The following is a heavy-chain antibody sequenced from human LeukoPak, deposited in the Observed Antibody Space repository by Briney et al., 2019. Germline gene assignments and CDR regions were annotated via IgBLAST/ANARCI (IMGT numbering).Heavy chain of an antibody. CDR3: ARDGEYCSSTSCYEVDY. J-gene: IGHJ4*02. V-gene: IGHV3-53*04. CDR1: GFTVSSNY. D-gene: IGHD2-2*01. Sequence: GSLRLSCAASGFTVSSNYMSWVRQAPGKGLEWVSVIYSGGSTYYADSVKGRFTISRHNSKNTLYLQMNSPRAEDTAVYYCARDGEYCSSTSCYEVDYWGQGTLVTVSS. CDR2: IYSGGST.